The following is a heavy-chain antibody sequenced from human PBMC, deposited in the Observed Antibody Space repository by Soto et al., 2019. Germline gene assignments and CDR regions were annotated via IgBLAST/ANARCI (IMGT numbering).Heavy chain of an antibody. V-gene: IGHV3-30*03. CDR1: GFTFSSYG. D-gene: IGHD1-26*01. CDR2: ISYDGSNK. J-gene: IGHJ3*02. CDR3: ARRAIAHDAFDI. Sequence: QTGGSLRLSCAASGFTFSSYGMHWVRQAPGKGLEWVALISYDGSNKYYADSVKGRFTISRDNSKNTLYLQMNSLRAEDTAVYYCARRAIAHDAFDIWGQGTMVTVSS.